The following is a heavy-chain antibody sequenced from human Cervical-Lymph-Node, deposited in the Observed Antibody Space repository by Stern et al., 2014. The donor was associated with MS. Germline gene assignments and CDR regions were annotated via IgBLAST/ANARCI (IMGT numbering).Heavy chain of an antibody. V-gene: IGHV3-7*01. CDR2: IKHDGSED. Sequence: EVQLVESGGGLVQPGGSLRLSCAASGFTFTTYWMSSVRQASGKGLEWVANIKHDGSEDYYVDSVKCRFTISRDDAKTSLYLQMDSLRAEDTAVYYCARNAYGDLSYWYFDLWGRGTLVTVSS. CDR1: GFTFTTYW. CDR3: ARNAYGDLSYWYFDL. D-gene: IGHD4-17*01. J-gene: IGHJ2*01.